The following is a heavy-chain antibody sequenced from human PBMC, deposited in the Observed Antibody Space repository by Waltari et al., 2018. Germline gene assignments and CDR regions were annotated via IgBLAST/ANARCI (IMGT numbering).Heavy chain of an antibody. CDR2: IYHSGST. CDR3: ARSLEEGPDY. CDR1: GYSISSGYY. J-gene: IGHJ4*02. V-gene: IGHV4-38-2*01. Sequence: QVQLQESGPGLVKPSETLSLTCAVSGYSISSGYYWGWIRQPPGKGLEWIGSIYHSGSTYYNPSPKSRVTISVDTSKNQFSLKLSSVTAADTAVYYCARSLEEGPDYWGQGTLVTVSS.